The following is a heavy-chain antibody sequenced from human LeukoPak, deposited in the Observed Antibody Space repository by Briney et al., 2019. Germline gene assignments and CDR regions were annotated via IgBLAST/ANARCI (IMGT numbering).Heavy chain of an antibody. V-gene: IGHV1-2*02. D-gene: IGHD1-26*01. CDR3: AVVLMGVTTDY. CDR2: INPNSGAT. J-gene: IGHJ4*02. Sequence: RASVKVSCKASGYTFTGYYIHWVRRAPGQGLEWMGWINPNSGATAYALNLQGRVTMTRDMSIRTVYMELSSLRSDDTAMYYCAVVLMGVTTDYWGQGTLVTVSS. CDR1: GYTFTGYY.